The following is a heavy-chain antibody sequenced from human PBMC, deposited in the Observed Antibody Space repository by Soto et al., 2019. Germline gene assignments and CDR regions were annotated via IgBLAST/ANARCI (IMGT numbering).Heavy chain of an antibody. CDR2: ISHSGST. CDR1: GGHFSGYY. D-gene: IGHD3-3*01. J-gene: IGHJ6*03. V-gene: IGHV4-34*01. CDR3: ARKAIFGVTYYYYYYMDV. Sequence: SETLSLTCAVYGGHFSGYYWSWIRQTPGKGLEWIGEISHSGSTNHNPSLKSRVTISLDTSKNQFSLKLSSVTAADTAVYYCARKAIFGVTYYYYYYMDVWGKGTTVTVSS.